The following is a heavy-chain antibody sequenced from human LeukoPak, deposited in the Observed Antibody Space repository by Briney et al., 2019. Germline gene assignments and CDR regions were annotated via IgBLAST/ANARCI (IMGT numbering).Heavy chain of an antibody. CDR1: GGTFSSYA. CDR2: IIPIFGTA. D-gene: IGHD3-3*01. CDR3: VRTSTIFGVVWGSDYYMDV. V-gene: IGHV1-69*13. Sequence: ASVKVSCKASGGTFSSYAISWVRQAPGQGLEWMGGIIPIFGTANYAQKFQGRVTITADESTSTAYMELSSLRSEDTAVYYCVRTSTIFGVVWGSDYYMDVWGKGTTVTVSS. J-gene: IGHJ6*03.